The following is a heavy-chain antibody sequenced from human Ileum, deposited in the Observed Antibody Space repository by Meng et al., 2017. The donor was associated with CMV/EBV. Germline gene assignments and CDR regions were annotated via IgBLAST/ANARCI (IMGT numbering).Heavy chain of an antibody. Sequence: LDCAASGFHFGAYYMTWVRQAAGKGLEWFSYITGSGDIIYYADSVKGRFTISRDNAKSSLYLEINSLRAEDTAVYYCARGNYGFDYWGQGTLVTVSS. D-gene: IGHD4-17*01. V-gene: IGHV3-11*01. CDR2: ITGSGDII. CDR3: ARGNYGFDY. CDR1: GFHFGAYY. J-gene: IGHJ4*02.